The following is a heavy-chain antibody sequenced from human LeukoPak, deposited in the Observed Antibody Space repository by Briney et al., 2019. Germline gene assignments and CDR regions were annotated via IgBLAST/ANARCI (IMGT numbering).Heavy chain of an antibody. J-gene: IGHJ3*02. CDR1: GFTFSSYA. CDR3: ARDKVNTGLDAFDI. V-gene: IGHV3-30-3*01. Sequence: GGSLRLSCAASGFTFSSYAMHWVRQAPGKGLEWVAVISYDGSNKYYADSVKGRFTISRDNAKNSLYLQMNSLRAEDTAVYYCARDKVNTGLDAFDIWGQGTMVTVSS. CDR2: ISYDGSNK. D-gene: IGHD5-18*01.